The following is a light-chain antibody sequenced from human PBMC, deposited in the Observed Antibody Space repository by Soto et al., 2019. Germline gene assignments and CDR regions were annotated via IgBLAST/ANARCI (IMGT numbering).Light chain of an antibody. J-gene: IGLJ2*01. V-gene: IGLV1-47*01. CDR2: RNN. CDR3: AAWDESLV. CDR1: SSNIGSNY. Sequence: QLVLTQPPSASGTPGQRVTISCSGSSSNIGSNYVYWYQQLPGTAPKLLIYRNNQRPSGVPDRFSGSKSGTSASLAISGLRSEDEADYYCAAWDESLVFGGGTKVTVL.